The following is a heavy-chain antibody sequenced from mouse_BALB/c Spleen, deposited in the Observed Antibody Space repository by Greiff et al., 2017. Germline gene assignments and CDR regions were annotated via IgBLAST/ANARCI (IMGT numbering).Heavy chain of an antibody. Sequence: EVKLVESGGGLVKPGGSLKLSCAASGFTFSSYAMSWVRQTPEKRLEWVASISSGGSTYYPDSVKGRFTISRDNARNILYLQMSSLRSEDTAMYYCASNWDVGYFDYWGQGTTLTVSS. CDR2: ISSGGST. J-gene: IGHJ2*01. CDR1: GFTFSSYA. CDR3: ASNWDVGYFDY. V-gene: IGHV5-6-5*01. D-gene: IGHD4-1*01.